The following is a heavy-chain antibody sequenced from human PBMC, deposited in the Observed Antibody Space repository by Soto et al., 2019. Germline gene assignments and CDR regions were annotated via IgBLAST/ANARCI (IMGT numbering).Heavy chain of an antibody. CDR3: ARHIVRYCSSTSCYWFDY. D-gene: IGHD2-2*01. V-gene: IGHV5-51*01. Sequence: GESLKISCKGSGYSFTSYWIGWVRQMPGKGLEWMGIIYPGDSDTRYSPSFQGQVTISADKSISTAYLQWSSLKASDTAMYYCARHIVRYCSSTSCYWFDYWGQGTPVTVSS. CDR1: GYSFTSYW. J-gene: IGHJ4*02. CDR2: IYPGDSDT.